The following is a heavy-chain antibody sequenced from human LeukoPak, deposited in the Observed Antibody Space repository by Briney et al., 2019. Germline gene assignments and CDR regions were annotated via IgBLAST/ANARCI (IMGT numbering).Heavy chain of an antibody. D-gene: IGHD3-3*01. V-gene: IGHV4-61*02. J-gene: IGHJ4*02. Sequence: SQTLSLTCTVSGGSISSGSYYWSWIRQPAGKGLEWIGRIYTSGSTNYNPSLKSRVTISVDTSKNQFSLKLSSVTAADTAVYYCARESDYDFWSGPHDYWGQGTLVTVSS. CDR3: ARESDYDFWSGPHDY. CDR1: GGSISSGSYY. CDR2: IYTSGST.